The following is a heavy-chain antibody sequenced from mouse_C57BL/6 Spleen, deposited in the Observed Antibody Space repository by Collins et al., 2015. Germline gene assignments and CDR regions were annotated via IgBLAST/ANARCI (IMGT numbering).Heavy chain of an antibody. D-gene: IGHD3-3*01. Sequence: QVQLKQSGAELVRPGASVKLSCKASGYTFTDYYINWVKQRPGQGLEWIARIYPGSGNTYYNEKFKGKATLTAEKSSSTAYMQLSSLTSEDSAVYFCAREGWDSGAMDYWGQGTSVTVSS. CDR3: AREGWDSGAMDY. V-gene: IGHV1-76*01. CDR1: GYTFTDYY. CDR2: IYPGSGNT. J-gene: IGHJ4*01.